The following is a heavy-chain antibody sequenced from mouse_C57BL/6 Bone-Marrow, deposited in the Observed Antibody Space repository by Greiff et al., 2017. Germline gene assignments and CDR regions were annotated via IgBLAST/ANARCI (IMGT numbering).Heavy chain of an antibody. CDR1: GYAFSSSW. D-gene: IGHD1-1*01. CDR2: IYPGDGDT. J-gene: IGHJ2*01. Sequence: QVQLQQSGPELVKPGASVKISCKASGYAFSSSWMNWVKQRPGKGLEWIGRIYPGDGDTNYNGNFKGKATLTADKSSSTAYMQSSSLTSEDSAVYFCARSGAVVVDDWGQGTTLTVSS. V-gene: IGHV1-82*01. CDR3: ARSGAVVVDD.